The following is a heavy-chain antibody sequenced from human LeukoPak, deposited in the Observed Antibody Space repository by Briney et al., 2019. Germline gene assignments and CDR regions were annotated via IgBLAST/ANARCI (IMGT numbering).Heavy chain of an antibody. CDR3: ARVGARSGYDVFLGY. V-gene: IGHV1-69*06. J-gene: IGHJ4*02. CDR2: IIPIFGTA. Sequence: GASVKVSCKASGGSLSSYAISWQRQAPGQGLEWMGGIIPIFGTANYAQKFQGRVTITADKSTSTAYMELSSLRSEDTAVYYCARVGARSGYDVFLGYWGQGTLVTVSS. D-gene: IGHD5-12*01. CDR1: GGSLSSYA.